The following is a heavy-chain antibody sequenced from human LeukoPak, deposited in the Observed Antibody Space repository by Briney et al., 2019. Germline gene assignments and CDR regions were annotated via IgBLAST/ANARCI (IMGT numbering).Heavy chain of an antibody. CDR2: ISAYNGNT. J-gene: IGHJ5*02. CDR3: ARDRVTGTTRLFDP. CDR1: GYTFTTYG. D-gene: IGHD1-7*01. Sequence: ASVKVSCKASGYTFTTYGISWVRQAPGQGLECMGWISAYNGNTNSAQKFQGRVTMTTDTSASTAYMELRSLRSDDTAVYYCARDRVTGTTRLFDPWGQGTLVTVSS. V-gene: IGHV1-18*01.